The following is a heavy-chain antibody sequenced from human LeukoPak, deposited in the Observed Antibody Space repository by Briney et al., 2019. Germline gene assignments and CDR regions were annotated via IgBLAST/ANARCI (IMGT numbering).Heavy chain of an antibody. CDR2: ISSSSSYI. D-gene: IGHD5-24*01. CDR1: GSTFSSYS. Sequence: PGGSLRLSCAASGSTFSSYSMNWVRQAPGKGLEWVSSISSSSSYIYYADSVKGRFTISRDNAKNSLNLQMNSLRAEDMAFYYCARGTATGGRMDYWGQGTLVTVSS. J-gene: IGHJ4*02. V-gene: IGHV3-21*04. CDR3: ARGTATGGRMDY.